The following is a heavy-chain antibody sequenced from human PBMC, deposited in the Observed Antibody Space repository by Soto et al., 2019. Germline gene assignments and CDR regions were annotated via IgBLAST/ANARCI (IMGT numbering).Heavy chain of an antibody. D-gene: IGHD3-10*01. J-gene: IGHJ1*01. Sequence: SETQCVTCTVDDGSFGGYDGSWIRQKPGKGLEWIGEINHSGSTNYNPSLKSRVTISVDTSKNQFSLKLSSVTAADTAVYYCARTTYYYGSGSYAEYFQHWGQGTLVTVSS. CDR3: ARTTYYYGSGSYAEYFQH. V-gene: IGHV4-34*01. CDR2: INHSGST. CDR1: DGSFGGYD.